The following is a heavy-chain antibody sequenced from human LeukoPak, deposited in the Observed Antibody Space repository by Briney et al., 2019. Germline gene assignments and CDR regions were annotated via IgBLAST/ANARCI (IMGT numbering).Heavy chain of an antibody. CDR2: IYYSGST. J-gene: IGHJ4*02. D-gene: IGHD5-18*01. Sequence: SETLSLTCTVSGGSISSGDYYWSWIRQPPGKGLEWIGYIYYSGSTYYNPSLKSRVTISVDTSKNQFSLKLSSVTAADTAVYYCVRDPQFEHLWLPPFDYWGQGTLVTVSS. CDR3: VRDPQFEHLWLPPFDY. CDR1: GGSISSGDYY. V-gene: IGHV4-30-4*01.